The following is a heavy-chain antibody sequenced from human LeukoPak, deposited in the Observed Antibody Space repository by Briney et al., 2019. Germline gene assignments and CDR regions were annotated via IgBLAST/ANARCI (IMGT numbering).Heavy chain of an antibody. CDR2: MYSSGST. D-gene: IGHD2-2*01. V-gene: IGHV4-61*09. CDR1: GGSISSGGYY. J-gene: IGHJ5*02. Sequence: PPQTLSLTCTVSGGSISSGGYYWSWIRQPPGKGLEWVGYMYSSGSTNYNPSLKSRLTISIDMSRNQFSLQLSHVTADDTAVYYCARGTNGYLQLPSWGQGTLVTVSS. CDR3: ARGTNGYLQLPS.